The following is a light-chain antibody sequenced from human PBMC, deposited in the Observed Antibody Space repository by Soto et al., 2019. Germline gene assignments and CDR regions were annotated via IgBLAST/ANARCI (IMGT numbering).Light chain of an antibody. Sequence: DIQMTQSPSSLSASVGDRVTITCRASQGLSNNLAWYQQKPGKGPELLIYAASSLQSGVPSRFSGSGSGTDFTLTISSLQSEDVATYYCQKYNSAHFTFGPGTKVDIK. CDR2: AAS. J-gene: IGKJ3*01. CDR3: QKYNSAHFT. V-gene: IGKV1-27*01. CDR1: QGLSNN.